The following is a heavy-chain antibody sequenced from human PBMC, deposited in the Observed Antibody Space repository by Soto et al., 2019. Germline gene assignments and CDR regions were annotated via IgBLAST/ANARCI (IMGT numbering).Heavy chain of an antibody. CDR1: GGSISSYY. V-gene: IGHV4-59*01. J-gene: IGHJ3*02. Sequence: SETLSLTCTVSGGSISSYYWSWIRQPPGKGLEWIGYIYYSGSTIYNPSLKSRVTISVDTSKNQFSLKLSSVTAADTAVFYCAREYYYDSSGYYPHDAFDIWGQGTMVTVSS. D-gene: IGHD3-22*01. CDR2: IYYSGST. CDR3: AREYYYDSSGYYPHDAFDI.